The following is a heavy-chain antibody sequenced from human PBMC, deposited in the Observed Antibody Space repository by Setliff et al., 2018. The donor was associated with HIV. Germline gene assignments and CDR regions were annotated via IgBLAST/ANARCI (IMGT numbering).Heavy chain of an antibody. CDR3: ARTLRAAAMGYFDY. D-gene: IGHD5-18*01. CDR2: IYHSGST. V-gene: IGHV4-38-2*01. J-gene: IGHJ4*02. CDR1: GYSISSGYY. Sequence: SETLSLTCAVSGYSISSGYYWGWIRQPPGKGLEWIGSIYHSGSTYNNPSLKSRVTISVDTSKNQFSLKLTSVTAADTAVYYCARTLRAAAMGYFDYWGQGTRVTVPQ.